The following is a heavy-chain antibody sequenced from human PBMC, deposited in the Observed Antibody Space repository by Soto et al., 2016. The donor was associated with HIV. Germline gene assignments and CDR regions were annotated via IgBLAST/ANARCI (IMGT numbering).Heavy chain of an antibody. V-gene: IGHV3-43*02. J-gene: IGHJ4*02. D-gene: IGHD2-2*01. CDR3: ANSEYCSSTSCYPNPGDY. CDR1: GFTFDDYA. Sequence: EVQLVESGGGVVQPGGSLRLSCAASGFTFDDYAMHWVRQAPGKGLEWVSLISGDGGSTYYADSVKGRFTISRDNSKNSLYLQMNSLRTEDTALYYCANSEYCSSTSCYPNPGDYWGQGTLVTVSS. CDR2: ISGDGGST.